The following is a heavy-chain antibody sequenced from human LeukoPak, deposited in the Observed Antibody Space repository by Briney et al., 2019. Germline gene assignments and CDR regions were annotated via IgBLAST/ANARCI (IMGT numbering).Heavy chain of an antibody. CDR1: GGSISSGGYS. Sequence: SQTLSLTCAVSGGSISSGGYSWSWIRQPPGKGLEWIGYIYHSGSTYYNPSLKSRVTISVDRSKNQFSLKLSSVTAADTAVYYCARGSGYSSSWCEYWGQGTLVTVSS. V-gene: IGHV4-30-2*01. D-gene: IGHD6-13*01. J-gene: IGHJ4*02. CDR2: IYHSGST. CDR3: ARGSGYSSSWCEY.